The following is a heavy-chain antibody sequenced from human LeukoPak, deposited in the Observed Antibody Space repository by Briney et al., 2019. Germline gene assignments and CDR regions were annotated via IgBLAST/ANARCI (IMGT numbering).Heavy chain of an antibody. D-gene: IGHD4-17*01. V-gene: IGHV1-18*01. CDR2: ISAYNGNT. CDR3: AREPVTVTTGNDAFDI. CDR1: GYTFTSYG. J-gene: IGHJ3*02. Sequence: GASVKVSCKASGYTFTSYGISWVRQAPGQGLEWMGWISAYNGNTNYAQKFQGRVTMTRDTSTSTVYMELSSLRSEDTAVYYCAREPVTVTTGNDAFDIWGQGTMVTVSS.